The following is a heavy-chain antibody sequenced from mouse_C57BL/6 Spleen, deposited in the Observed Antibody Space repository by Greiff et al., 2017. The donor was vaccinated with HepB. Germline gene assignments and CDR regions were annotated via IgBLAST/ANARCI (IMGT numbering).Heavy chain of an antibody. CDR1: GYTLTDYN. D-gene: IGHD1-1*01. Sequence: VQLQQSGPVLVKPGASVKMSCKASGYTLTDYNMNWVKQSHGKSLEWSGVINPYNGGTSYNQKFKGKATLTVDKSSSTAYMELNSLTSEDSAVYYCASYYYHYFVYWGQGTSLTVSS. J-gene: IGHJ2*03. CDR2: INPYNGGT. CDR3: ASYYYHYFVY. V-gene: IGHV1-19*01.